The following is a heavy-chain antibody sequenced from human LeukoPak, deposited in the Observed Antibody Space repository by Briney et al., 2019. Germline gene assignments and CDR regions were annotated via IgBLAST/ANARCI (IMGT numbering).Heavy chain of an antibody. Sequence: SVKVSCKASGGTFSSYAISWVRQAPGQGLEWMGRIIPIFGTANYAQKFQGRVTITTDESTSTAYMELSSLRSEDTSVYYCARVGVGATSPFGYWGQGTLVTVSS. CDR2: IIPIFGTA. D-gene: IGHD1-26*01. V-gene: IGHV1-69*05. CDR1: GGTFSSYA. CDR3: ARVGVGATSPFGY. J-gene: IGHJ4*02.